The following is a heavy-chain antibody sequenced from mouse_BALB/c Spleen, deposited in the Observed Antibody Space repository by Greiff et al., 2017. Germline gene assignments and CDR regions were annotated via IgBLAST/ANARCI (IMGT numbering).Heavy chain of an antibody. V-gene: IGHV7-1*02. Sequence: EVQGVESGGGLVQPGGSLRLSCATSGFTFSDFYMEWVRQPPGKRLEWIAASRNKANDYTTEYSASVKGRFIVSRDTSQSILYLQMNALRAEDTAIYYCASIYGNYGAMDYWGQGTSVTVSS. CDR2: SRNKANDYTT. D-gene: IGHD2-1*01. CDR1: GFTFSDFY. J-gene: IGHJ4*01. CDR3: ASIYGNYGAMDY.